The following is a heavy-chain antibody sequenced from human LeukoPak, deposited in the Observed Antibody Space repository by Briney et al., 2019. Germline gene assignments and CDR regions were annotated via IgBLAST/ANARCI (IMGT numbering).Heavy chain of an antibody. V-gene: IGHV4-59*01. Sequence: SETLSLTCTVSGGSISSYYWSWIRQPPGKGLEWIGYIYYSVSTNYNPSLKSRVTISVDTSKNQFSLKLSSVTAADTAVYYCARVNSSNSLGWFDPWGQGTLVSVSS. J-gene: IGHJ5*02. CDR2: IYYSVST. CDR3: ARVNSSNSLGWFDP. D-gene: IGHD4-23*01. CDR1: GGSISSYY.